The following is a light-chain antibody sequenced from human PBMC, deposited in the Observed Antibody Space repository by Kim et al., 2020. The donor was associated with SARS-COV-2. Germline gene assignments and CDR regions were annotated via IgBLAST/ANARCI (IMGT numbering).Light chain of an antibody. V-gene: IGLV2-14*01. J-gene: IGLJ3*02. CDR3: SSYTSSSTWV. CDR1: STDVGGYNY. CDR2: DVR. Sequence: QSALTQPASVSGSPGQSITISCTGASTDVGGYNYVSWYQQHPGKVPTLLIYDVRHRPSGVSNRFSGSKSGNTASLTISCLQVEDEADYYCSSYTSSSTWVFGGGTQRTVL.